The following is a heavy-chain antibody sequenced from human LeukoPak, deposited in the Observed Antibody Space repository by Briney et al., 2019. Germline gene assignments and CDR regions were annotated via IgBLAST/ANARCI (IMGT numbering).Heavy chain of an antibody. CDR3: AKDLDEIGGLDV. D-gene: IGHD3-16*01. J-gene: IGHJ6*02. CDR1: GFTFSSYG. Sequence: GGSLRLSCAASGFTFSSYGMHWVRQAPGKGLEWVAVISYDGSNKCYADSVKGRFTISRDNSKNTLYLQMNSLRAEDTVVYYCAKDLDEIGGLDVWGQGTTVTVSS. CDR2: ISYDGSNK. V-gene: IGHV3-30*18.